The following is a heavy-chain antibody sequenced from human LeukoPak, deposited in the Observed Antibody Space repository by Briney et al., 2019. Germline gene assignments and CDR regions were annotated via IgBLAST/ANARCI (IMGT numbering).Heavy chain of an antibody. Sequence: SVKVSCKASGGTFSSYAISWVRQAPGQGLEWMGRIIPILGIANYAQKFQGRVTITADKSTSTAYMELSSLRSEDTAVYYCARNRLYYYDSSGSPADYGMDVWGQGTTVTVSS. CDR1: GGTFSSYA. D-gene: IGHD3-22*01. V-gene: IGHV1-69*04. CDR2: IIPILGIA. CDR3: ARNRLYYYDSSGSPADYGMDV. J-gene: IGHJ6*02.